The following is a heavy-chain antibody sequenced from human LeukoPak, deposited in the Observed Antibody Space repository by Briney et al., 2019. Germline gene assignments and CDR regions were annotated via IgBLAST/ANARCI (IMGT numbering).Heavy chain of an antibody. V-gene: IGHV3-66*01. CDR2: IYSGGST. CDR1: EFSVGSNY. J-gene: IGHJ5*02. D-gene: IGHD3-22*01. CDR3: ARDLGQYYDTSDNWFDP. Sequence: GGSLRLSCAASEFSVGSNYMTWVRQAPGKGLEWVSLIYSGGSTYYADSVKGRFTISRDNSKNTLYLQMNSLRAEDTAVYYCARDLGQYYDTSDNWFDPWGQGTLVTVSS.